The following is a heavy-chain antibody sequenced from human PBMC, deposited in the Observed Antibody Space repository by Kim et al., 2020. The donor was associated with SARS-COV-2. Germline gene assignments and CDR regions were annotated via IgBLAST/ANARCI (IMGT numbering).Heavy chain of an antibody. CDR3: ARDPLIYYDSSGLYYFDY. CDR1: GFTFSSYA. J-gene: IGHJ4*02. D-gene: IGHD3-22*01. Sequence: GGSLRLSCAASGFTFSSYAMHWVRQAPGKGLEWVAVISYDGSNKYYADSVKGRFTISRDNSKNTLYLQMNSLRAEDTAVYYCARDPLIYYDSSGLYYFDYWGQGTLVTVSS. V-gene: IGHV3-30*04. CDR2: ISYDGSNK.